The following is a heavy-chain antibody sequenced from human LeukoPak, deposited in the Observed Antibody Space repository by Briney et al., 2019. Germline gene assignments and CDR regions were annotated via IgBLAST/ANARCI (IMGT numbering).Heavy chain of an antibody. J-gene: IGHJ6*02. CDR2: IYYSGST. D-gene: IGHD2-2*01. CDR1: GGSINNTIVY. Sequence: SETLSLTCTVSGGSINNTIVYWGWIRQPPGKVLEWIGYIYYSGSTNYNPSLKSRVTISVDTSKDQFSLNLTSVTAADTAVYYCARLKCISTTCPSRYVMDVWGQGTTVTVSS. V-gene: IGHV4-61*05. CDR3: ARLKCISTTCPSRYVMDV.